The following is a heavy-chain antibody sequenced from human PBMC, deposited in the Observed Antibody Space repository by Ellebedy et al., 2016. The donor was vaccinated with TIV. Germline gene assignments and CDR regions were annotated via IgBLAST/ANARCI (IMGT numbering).Heavy chain of an antibody. Sequence: GESLKISCAASGFTFNSYEMNWVRQAPGKGLEWVSYISSGGITIYYEDSVKGRFTISRDNAKSTLYLQMNSLRAEDAAVFYCARGNMVRGGAFDYWGQGTLVTVSS. V-gene: IGHV3-48*03. CDR2: ISSGGITI. D-gene: IGHD3-10*01. J-gene: IGHJ4*02. CDR3: ARGNMVRGGAFDY. CDR1: GFTFNSYE.